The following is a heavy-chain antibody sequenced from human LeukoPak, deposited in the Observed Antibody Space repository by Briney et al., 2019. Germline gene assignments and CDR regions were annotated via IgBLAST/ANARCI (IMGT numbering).Heavy chain of an antibody. J-gene: IGHJ4*02. V-gene: IGHV1-69*13. CDR1: GYTFTSYG. Sequence: ASVKVSCKASGYTFTSYGISWVRQAPGQGLEWMGGIIPIFGTANYAQKFQGRVTITADESTSTAYMELSSLRSEDTAVYYCARFSSGYYPIERDYWGQGTLVTVSS. D-gene: IGHD3-22*01. CDR3: ARFSSGYYPIERDY. CDR2: IIPIFGTA.